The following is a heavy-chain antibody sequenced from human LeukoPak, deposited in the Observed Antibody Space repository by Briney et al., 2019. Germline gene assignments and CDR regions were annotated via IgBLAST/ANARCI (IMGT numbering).Heavy chain of an antibody. CDR1: GYTFTGYY. Sequence: ASVKVSCKASGYTFTGYYIHWVRQAPGQGLEWMGWINPNSGGTNYAQKFQGRVTMTRGTSISTAYMELSSLRSDDTAVYYCARALPMFRGLTSWDYWGQGTLVIVSS. CDR2: INPNSGGT. V-gene: IGHV1-2*02. CDR3: ARALPMFRGLTSWDY. D-gene: IGHD3-10*01. J-gene: IGHJ4*02.